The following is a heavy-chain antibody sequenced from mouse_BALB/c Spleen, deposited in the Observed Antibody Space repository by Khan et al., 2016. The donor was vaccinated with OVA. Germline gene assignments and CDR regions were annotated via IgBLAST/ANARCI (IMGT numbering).Heavy chain of an antibody. D-gene: IGHD1-2*01. CDR3: ARTARIKY. CDR2: ISYSGST. Sequence: EAKLLVSEPRLVKPSQSLSLTCTVTGYSITSGYGWNWIRQFPGNKLEWMGYISYSGSTNYNPSLKSRISITRDTSKHQFFLQLNSVTTEDTATYYCARTARIKYWGQGTTLTVSS. J-gene: IGHJ2*01. V-gene: IGHV3-2*02. CDR1: GYSITSGYG.